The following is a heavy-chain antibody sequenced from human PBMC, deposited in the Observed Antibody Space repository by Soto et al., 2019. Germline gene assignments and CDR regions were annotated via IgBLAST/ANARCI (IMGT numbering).Heavy chain of an antibody. J-gene: IGHJ4*02. D-gene: IGHD4-17*01. CDR1: GYTFTNYG. CDR2: ISGFNDDR. CDR3: ARDTYSDYVFDY. Sequence: QAQLVQSGAEEKKPGASVKVSCKASGYTFTNYGISWVRQAPGQGLEWMGWISGFNDDRNYVQKFQGRITMTTDTSTGTAYMELRSLTSDDTAVYYCARDTYSDYVFDYWGKGTLVTVSS. V-gene: IGHV1-18*04.